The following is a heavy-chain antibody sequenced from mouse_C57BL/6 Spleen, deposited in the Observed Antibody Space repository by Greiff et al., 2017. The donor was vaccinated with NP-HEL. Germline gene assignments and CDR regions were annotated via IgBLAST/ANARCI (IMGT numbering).Heavy chain of an antibody. V-gene: IGHV1-18*01. J-gene: IGHJ2*01. D-gene: IGHD1-1*01. Sequence: EVQLQQSGPELVKPGASVKIPCKASGYTFTDYNMDWVKQSHGKSLEWIGDINPNNGGTIYNQKFKGKATLTVDKSSSTAYMELRSLTSEDTAVYYCARRSSEAVVDYFDYWGQGTTLTVSS. CDR1: GYTFTDYN. CDR2: INPNNGGT. CDR3: ARRSSEAVVDYFDY.